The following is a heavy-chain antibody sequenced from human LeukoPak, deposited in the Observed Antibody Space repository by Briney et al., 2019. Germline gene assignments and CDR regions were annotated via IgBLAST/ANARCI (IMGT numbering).Heavy chain of an antibody. D-gene: IGHD4-17*01. CDR3: ARSPDYAETRFDP. CDR2: ISSSSSYI. J-gene: IGHJ5*02. V-gene: IGHV3-21*01. Sequence: PGGSLRLSCAASGFTFSSYSMNWVRQAPGKGMEWVSSISSSSSYIYYADSVKGRFTISRDNAKNSLYLQMNSLRAEDTAVYYCARSPDYAETRFDPWGQGTLVTVSS. CDR1: GFTFSSYS.